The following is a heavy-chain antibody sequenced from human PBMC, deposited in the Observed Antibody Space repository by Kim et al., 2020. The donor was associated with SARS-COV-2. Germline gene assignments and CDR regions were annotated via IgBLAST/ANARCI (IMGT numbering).Heavy chain of an antibody. J-gene: IGHJ6*02. Sequence: SETLSLTCTVSGGSVSNGVYYWTWIRQSPGKGPEYLGYIYKDGATTYNPSLKGRLTMSLDTSRNQFSLRLSPVSAADTAVYYCVAHRTIRGPSRPDGVGAWGQGATVTVSS. V-gene: IGHV4-61*08. CDR1: GGSVSNGVYY. D-gene: IGHD6-6*01. CDR3: VAHRTIRGPSRPDGVGA. CDR2: IYKDGAT.